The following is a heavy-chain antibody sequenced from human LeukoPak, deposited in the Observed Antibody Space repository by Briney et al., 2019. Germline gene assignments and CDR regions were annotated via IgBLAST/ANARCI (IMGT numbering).Heavy chain of an antibody. J-gene: IGHJ3*02. V-gene: IGHV4-61*02. Sequence: SQTLSLTCTVSGGSISSGSYYWTWIRQTAGKGLEWIGRIYTSGSTNYNPSLKSRVTISVDASKNQFSLKLSSVTAADTAVYYCARVSRFGELLQDDAFDIWGQGTMVTVSS. CDR2: IYTSGST. CDR1: GGSISSGSYY. D-gene: IGHD3-10*01. CDR3: ARVSRFGELLQDDAFDI.